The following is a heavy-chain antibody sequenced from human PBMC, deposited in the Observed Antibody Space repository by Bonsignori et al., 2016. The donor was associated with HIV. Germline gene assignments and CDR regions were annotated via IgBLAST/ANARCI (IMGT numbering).Heavy chain of an antibody. CDR1: GFTFSNYS. Sequence: EVQLVQSGGGLVKPGGSLRLSCVASGFTFSNYSMNWVRQAPGKGLEWVSYISSSSRYIYYADSVKGRFTISTDSAKTSLYLQMDSLRAEDTAVYYCARSRSRWINPNWFDPGA. CDR2: ISSSSRYI. J-gene: IGHJ5*01. V-gene: IGHV3-21*01. CDR3: ARSRSRWINPNWFDP. D-gene: IGHD6-13*01.